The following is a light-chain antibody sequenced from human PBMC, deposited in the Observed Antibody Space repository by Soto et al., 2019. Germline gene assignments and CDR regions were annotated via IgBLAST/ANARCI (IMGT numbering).Light chain of an antibody. CDR1: EDVSDW. CDR2: GAS. J-gene: IGKJ1*01. CDR3: QEYNSYSPT. V-gene: IGKV1-5*01. Sequence: DIDMTQSPSALSASVGDRVTITCRASEDVSDWLAWYQQKPGQSPKLLIHGASTLESGVPSRFSGSGYGSQFTLTISSLLPDDLATYYCQEYNSYSPTFGPGTK.